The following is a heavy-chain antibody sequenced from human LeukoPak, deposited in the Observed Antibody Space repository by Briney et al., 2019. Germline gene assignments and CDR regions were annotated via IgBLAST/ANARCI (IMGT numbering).Heavy chain of an antibody. J-gene: IGHJ6*02. V-gene: IGHV3-49*04. CDR3: TREGNPHYYYYGMDV. CDR2: IRSKAYGGAT. D-gene: IGHD1-14*01. Sequence: QPGRSLRLSCTASGFTFGDYAMSWVRQAPGKGLEWGGFIRSKAYGGATEYAASVKGRFTISRDDSKSIAYLQMNSLKTEDTAVYYCTREGNPHYYYYGMDVWGQGATVTVSS. CDR1: GFTFGDYA.